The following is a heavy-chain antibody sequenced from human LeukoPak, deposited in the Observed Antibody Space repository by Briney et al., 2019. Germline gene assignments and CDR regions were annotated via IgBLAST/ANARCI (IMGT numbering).Heavy chain of an antibody. CDR1: GYTFTGYY. CDR2: INPNSGGT. D-gene: IGHD2-8*01. Sequence: ASVKASCKASGYTFTGYYMHWVRQAPGQGLEWMGWINPNSGGTNYAQKFQGRVTMTRDTSISTAYMELSRLRSDDTAVYYCARLRTRDIVLMVYAMDFDYWGQGTLVTVSS. J-gene: IGHJ4*02. CDR3: ARLRTRDIVLMVYAMDFDY. V-gene: IGHV1-2*02.